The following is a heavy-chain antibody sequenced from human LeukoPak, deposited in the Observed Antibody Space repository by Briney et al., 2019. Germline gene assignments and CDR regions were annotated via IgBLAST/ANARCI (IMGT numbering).Heavy chain of an antibody. J-gene: IGHJ4*02. CDR2: IDTDGSTT. CDR1: GFTFSNSL. V-gene: IGHV3-74*01. D-gene: IGHD5-24*01. CDR3: VRDRGGYNY. Sequence: GGSLRLSCAASGFTFSNSLMHWVRQVPGKGLVWVARIDTDGSTTHYAASVKGRFTISRDNAKNTLYLQMNTLRAEDTAVYYCVRDRGGYNYWGQGTLVTVSS.